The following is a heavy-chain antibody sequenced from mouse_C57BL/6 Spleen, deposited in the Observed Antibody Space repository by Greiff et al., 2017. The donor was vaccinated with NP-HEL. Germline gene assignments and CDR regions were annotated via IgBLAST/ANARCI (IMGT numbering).Heavy chain of an antibody. CDR1: GYTFTDHT. V-gene: IGHV1-78*01. Sequence: VQLQQSDAELVKPGASVKISCKVSGYTFTDHTIHWMKQRPEQGLEWIGYIYPRDGSTKYNEKFKGKATLTADKSSSTADMQLTSLTSEDAAVYFCASYYYGSSYRAMDYWGQGTSVTVAS. D-gene: IGHD1-1*01. J-gene: IGHJ4*01. CDR3: ASYYYGSSYRAMDY. CDR2: IYPRDGST.